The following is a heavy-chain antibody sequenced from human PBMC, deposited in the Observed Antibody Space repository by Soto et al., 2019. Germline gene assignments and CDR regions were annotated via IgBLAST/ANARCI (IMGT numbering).Heavy chain of an antibody. CDR1: GFTFSSNG. CDR2: IKPDGSEQ. J-gene: IGHJ5*02. D-gene: IGHD6-13*01. CDR3: ATVPWTAAAS. V-gene: IGHV3-7*01. Sequence: GGSLRLSCAASGFTFSSNGMNWVRQAPGKGLEWVATIKPDGSEQDYVESVKGRFTISRDNAKNSVHLQMNSLRAEDTAVYYCATVPWTAAASWGQGTLVTVSS.